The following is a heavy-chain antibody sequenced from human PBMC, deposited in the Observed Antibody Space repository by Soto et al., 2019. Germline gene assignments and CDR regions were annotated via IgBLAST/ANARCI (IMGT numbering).Heavy chain of an antibody. CDR2: IYYSGST. CDR3: ANTIYCSGGSCQSGNWFDP. CDR1: GGSISSSSYY. Sequence: SETLSLTCTVSGGSISSSSYYWGWIRQPPGKGLEWIGSIYYSGSTYYNPSLKSRVTISVDTSKNQFSLKLSSVTAADTAVYYCANTIYCSGGSCQSGNWFDPWGQGTLVTVSS. J-gene: IGHJ5*02. D-gene: IGHD2-15*01. V-gene: IGHV4-39*01.